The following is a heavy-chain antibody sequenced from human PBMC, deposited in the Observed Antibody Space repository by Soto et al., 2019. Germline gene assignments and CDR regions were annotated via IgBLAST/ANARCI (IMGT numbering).Heavy chain of an antibody. V-gene: IGHV3-66*01. CDR1: GFTVSNNF. Sequence: EVQLVESGGDLVQPGGSLRLSCAASGFTVSNNFMSWVRQAPGKGLEWVSVTYPGGTTYYADSVKGRFAISRDNSKNTLYLQMSSLRAEDTAVYYCAKEMRTTAARDAFDIWGKGTMVTVSS. D-gene: IGHD1-1*01. J-gene: IGHJ3*02. CDR2: TYPGGTT. CDR3: AKEMRTTAARDAFDI.